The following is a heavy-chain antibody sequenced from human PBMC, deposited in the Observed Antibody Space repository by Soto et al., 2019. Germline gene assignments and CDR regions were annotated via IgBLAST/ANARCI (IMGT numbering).Heavy chain of an antibody. Sequence: QVQLVQSGAEVKKPGSSVKVSCKASGGTFSSYAISWVRQAPGQGLEWMGGIIPIFGTANYAQKFQGRVTITADESTSTAYMERSSLRSEDTAVYYCAREGGIPGTSPGRLYWYFALWGRGTLVTVSS. J-gene: IGHJ2*01. CDR1: GGTFSSYA. CDR3: AREGGIPGTSPGRLYWYFAL. V-gene: IGHV1-69*01. CDR2: IIPIFGTA. D-gene: IGHD1-7*01.